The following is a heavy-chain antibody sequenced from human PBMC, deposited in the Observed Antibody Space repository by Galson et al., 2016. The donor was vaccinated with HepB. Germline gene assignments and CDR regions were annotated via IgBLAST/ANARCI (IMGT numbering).Heavy chain of an antibody. V-gene: IGHV2-5*01. D-gene: IGHD6-13*01. CDR2: IYYNGHK. CDR1: GFSLNTGGVA. CDR3: AHRRPPTAAAGPGNFAS. J-gene: IGHJ4*01. Sequence: PALVKPTQTLTLTCTFSGFSLNTGGVAVGWIRQPPGKALECLGLIYYNGHKRYSPSLESRVTITKDTSKDQVVLTLTNMDPADTGTYYCAHRRPPTAAAGPGNFASWGPGTLVTVSS.